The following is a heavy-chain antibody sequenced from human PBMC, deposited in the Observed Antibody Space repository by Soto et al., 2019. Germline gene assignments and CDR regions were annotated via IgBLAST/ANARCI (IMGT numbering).Heavy chain of an antibody. CDR3: ARGLRGMYGSDH. J-gene: IGHJ4*02. V-gene: IGHV3-74*01. Sequence: EVQLVESGGGLVQPGGSLRLSCAASGFTFSDYWMHWVRQAPGKGLVWVSRIKGDESSTNYADSVKGRFAISRDNARNTLYQQMTSLRAEDTALYYCARGLRGMYGSDHWGQGTLVTVSS. CDR2: IKGDESST. CDR1: GFTFSDYW. D-gene: IGHD3-10*01.